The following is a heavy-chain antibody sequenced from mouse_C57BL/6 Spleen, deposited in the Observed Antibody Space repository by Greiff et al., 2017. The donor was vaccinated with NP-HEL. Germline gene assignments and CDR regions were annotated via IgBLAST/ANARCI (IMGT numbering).Heavy chain of an antibody. CDR3: ARAFLRRYYAMDY. CDR2: ISDGGSYT. V-gene: IGHV5-4*03. Sequence: EVKLMESGGGLVKPGGSLKLSCAASGFTFSSYAMSWVRQTPEKRLEWVATISDGGSYTYYPDNVKGRFTISRDNAKNNLYLQMSHLKSEDTAMYYCARAFLRRYYAMDYWGQGTSVTVSS. CDR1: GFTFSSYA. D-gene: IGHD2-12*01. J-gene: IGHJ4*01.